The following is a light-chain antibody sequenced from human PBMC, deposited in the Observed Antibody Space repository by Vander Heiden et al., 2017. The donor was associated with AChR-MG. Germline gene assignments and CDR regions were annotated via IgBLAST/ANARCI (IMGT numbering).Light chain of an antibody. CDR3: GTWDSSLSAVV. CDR1: SSNIVNNY. CDR2: DNN. V-gene: IGLV1-51*01. J-gene: IGLJ2*01. Sequence: QSVLTQPPSVSAPPGQKVTISCSGSSSNIVNNYVSWYQELPGTAPKLLIYDNNKRPSGIPDRFSGSKSGTSATLGITGLQTGDEADYYCGTWDSSLSAVVFGGGTKLTVL.